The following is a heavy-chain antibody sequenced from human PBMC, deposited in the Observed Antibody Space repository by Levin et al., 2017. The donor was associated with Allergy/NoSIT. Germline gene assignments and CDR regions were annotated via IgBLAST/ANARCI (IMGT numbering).Heavy chain of an antibody. V-gene: IGHV5-51*01. Sequence: GGSLRLSCKASGHNFPSYWIGWVRQMPGKGLEWMGIMHLGDSDATYSPSFQGQVTISGDKSINTAYLQWSSLRASDSAIYYCARLTTTSRWFDPWGQGTLVNVSS. CDR2: MHLGDSDA. CDR3: ARLTTTSRWFDP. J-gene: IGHJ5*02. D-gene: IGHD1-1*01. CDR1: GHNFPSYW.